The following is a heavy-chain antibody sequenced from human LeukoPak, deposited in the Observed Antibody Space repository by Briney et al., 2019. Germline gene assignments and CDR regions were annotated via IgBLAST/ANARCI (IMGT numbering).Heavy chain of an antibody. CDR2: INNVASHI. Sequence: GGSLRLSCAASGFTFSSSAMNWVRQAPGKGLEWVSSINNVASHIYYAHSVKGRFTISRDNAKNSLYLQMNSLSDEDTAVYYCARDPTQYLRYGHFDYWGQGTLVTVSS. CDR3: ARDPTQYLRYGHFDY. J-gene: IGHJ4*02. V-gene: IGHV3-21*01. D-gene: IGHD5/OR15-5a*01. CDR1: GFTFSSSA.